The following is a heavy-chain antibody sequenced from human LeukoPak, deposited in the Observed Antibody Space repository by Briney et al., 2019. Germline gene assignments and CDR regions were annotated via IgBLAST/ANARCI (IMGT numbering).Heavy chain of an antibody. CDR2: ISYDGSKK. CDR3: AKGYDRLEY. CDR1: GFTFSSYA. D-gene: IGHD3-3*01. Sequence: GRSLRLSCAASGFTFSSYAMHWVRQAPGKGLEWVAVISYDGSKKYYADSVMGRFTISRDYSKNTLYLQMNSLRADDTAVYYCAKGYDRLEYWGQGTLATVSS. J-gene: IGHJ4*02. V-gene: IGHV3-30*04.